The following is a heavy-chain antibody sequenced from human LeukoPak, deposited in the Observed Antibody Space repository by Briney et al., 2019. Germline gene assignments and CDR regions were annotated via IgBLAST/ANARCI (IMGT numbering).Heavy chain of an antibody. CDR2: INPNSGGT. CDR3: ARGKTMVYCGGDCYRFDN. D-gene: IGHD2-21*02. CDR1: RYTFSGYY. Sequence: GASVKVSCKASRYTFSGYYMHWVRQAPGQGLEWVGWINPNSGGTNYAQKFQGRVTMTRDTSISTAYMELSRLLSGDTAVYYCARGKTMVYCGGDCYRFDNWGQGTLVTVSS. J-gene: IGHJ4*02. V-gene: IGHV1-2*02.